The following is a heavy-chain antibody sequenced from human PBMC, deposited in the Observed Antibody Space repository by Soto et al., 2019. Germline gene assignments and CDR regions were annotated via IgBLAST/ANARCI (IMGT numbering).Heavy chain of an antibody. CDR1: GFTFSSYI. J-gene: IGHJ4*01. CDR2: IKSKFDGETI. D-gene: IGHD3-9*01. CDR3: ATGLLRYYAY. V-gene: IGHV3-15*01. Sequence: PGGSLRLSCAASGFTFSSYIMNWVRQAPGKGLEWVGRIKSKFDGETIDYAAPVKGRFTISRDDSKNIVYLQMNSLNTEDTAVYYCATGLLRYYAYWGHGTLVTVSS.